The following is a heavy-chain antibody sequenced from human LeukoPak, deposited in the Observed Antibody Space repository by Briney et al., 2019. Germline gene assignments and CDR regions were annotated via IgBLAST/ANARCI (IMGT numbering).Heavy chain of an antibody. CDR2: IYYSGST. CDR3: VRLASGLIDY. Sequence: PSDTLSLPCTVSGGSIGSSSYYWGWIRQPPGKGLEWIGSIYYSGSTYYNPSLKSRVTISVDTSKNQFSLKLSSVTAADTAVYYCVRLASGLIDYWGQGTLVTVSS. D-gene: IGHD6-19*01. J-gene: IGHJ4*02. CDR1: GGSIGSSSYY. V-gene: IGHV4-39*01.